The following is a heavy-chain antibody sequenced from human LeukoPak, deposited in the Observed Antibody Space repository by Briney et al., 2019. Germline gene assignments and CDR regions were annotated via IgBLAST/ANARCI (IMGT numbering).Heavy chain of an antibody. CDR2: ISYDGSNK. CDR1: GFTFSSYG. V-gene: IGHV3-30*18. D-gene: IGHD1-14*01. J-gene: IGHJ6*02. CDR3: AKDQVRNAPGYYYYGMDV. Sequence: GGSLRLSCAASGFTFSSYGMHWVRQAPGKGLEWVAVISYDGSNKYYADSVKGRFTISRDNSKNTLYLQMNSLRAEDTAVYYCAKDQVRNAPGYYYYGMDVWGQGTTVTVSS.